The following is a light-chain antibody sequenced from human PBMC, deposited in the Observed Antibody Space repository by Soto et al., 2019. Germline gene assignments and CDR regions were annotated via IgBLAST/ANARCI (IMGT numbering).Light chain of an antibody. J-gene: IGKJ3*01. CDR1: QSVPSNY. CDR3: QQYGTSPFT. V-gene: IGKV3-20*01. CDR2: GAS. Sequence: EIVLRQTPGTLSLSPGERVTLSCRASQSVPSNYLAWYHQKPGQAPRLLISGASSRAAGIPDRFSGGGSGTDFTLTISGLEPEDFAVYYCQQYGTSPFTFGPGTNVDIK.